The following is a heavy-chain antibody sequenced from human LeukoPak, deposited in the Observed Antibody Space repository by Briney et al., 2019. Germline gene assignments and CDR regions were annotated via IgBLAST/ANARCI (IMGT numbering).Heavy chain of an antibody. CDR1: GVSISSYY. V-gene: IGHV4-59*01. Sequence: PSETLSLTCAVSGVSISSYYWSWIRQPPGKGLGWIGYIYYSGSTYSNPSLKSRVTLSVDTSRNQFSLKLNSVTAADTAVYFCARGNDYSNGFMWFDPWGQGTLVTVSS. CDR3: ARGNDYSNGFMWFDP. J-gene: IGHJ5*02. D-gene: IGHD4-11*01. CDR2: IYYSGST.